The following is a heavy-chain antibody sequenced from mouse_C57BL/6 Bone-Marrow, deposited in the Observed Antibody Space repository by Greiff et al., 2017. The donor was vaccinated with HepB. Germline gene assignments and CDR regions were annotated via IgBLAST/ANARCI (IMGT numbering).Heavy chain of an antibody. J-gene: IGHJ2*01. Sequence: VKMVESGAELARPGASVKLSCKASGYTFTSYGISWVKQRTGRGLEWLGEIYPRSGNTYYNEKFKGTATLTADKSSSTAYMELRRLTSEDSAVYFCAYYSNYAYWGQGTTLTVSS. CDR1: GYTFTSYG. V-gene: IGHV1-81*01. D-gene: IGHD2-5*01. CDR2: IYPRSGNT. CDR3: AYYSNYAY.